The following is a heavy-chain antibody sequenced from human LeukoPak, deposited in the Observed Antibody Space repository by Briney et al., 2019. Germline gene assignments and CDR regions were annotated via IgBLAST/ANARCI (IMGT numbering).Heavy chain of an antibody. CDR3: ATLYQLGYSGYDYSEGRVDY. D-gene: IGHD5-12*01. Sequence: GGSLRLSCAVSGFTFSSYGMHWVRRAPGKGLEWVAVISYDGSNKYYADSVKGRFTISRDNSKNTLYLQMNSLRAEDTAVYYCATLYQLGYSGYDYSEGRVDYWGQGTLVTVSS. CDR2: ISYDGSNK. V-gene: IGHV3-30*03. CDR1: GFTFSSYG. J-gene: IGHJ4*02.